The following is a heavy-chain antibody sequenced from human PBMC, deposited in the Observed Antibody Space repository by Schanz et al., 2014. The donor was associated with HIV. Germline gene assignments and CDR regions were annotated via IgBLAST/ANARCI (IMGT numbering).Heavy chain of an antibody. CDR2: INPNSGAT. CDR3: ASDLSVYSSSSSV. V-gene: IGHV1-2*02. J-gene: IGHJ6*02. Sequence: QVQMVQSGAEVKKPGASVKVSCKASGYTFTSYGISWVRQAPGQGLEWMGWINPNSGATNYAQKFQGRVTMTRDTSISTAYMELSRLRSDDTAVYYCASDLSVYSSSSSVWGQGTTVTVSS. D-gene: IGHD6-13*01. CDR1: GYTFTSYG.